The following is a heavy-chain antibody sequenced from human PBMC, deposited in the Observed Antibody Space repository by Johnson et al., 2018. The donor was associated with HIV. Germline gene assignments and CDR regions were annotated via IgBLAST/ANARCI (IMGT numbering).Heavy chain of an antibody. CDR2: IGTAGDT. D-gene: IGHD6-19*01. CDR3: ARAAVAAPSAFDI. CDR1: GFTFSSYA. J-gene: IGHJ3*02. V-gene: IGHV3-13*01. Sequence: EQLVESGGCVVQPGRSLRLSCAASGFTFSSYAMHWVRQATGKGLEWVSAIGTAGDTYYPGSVKGRFTISRENAKNSLYLQMNSLRAGDTAVYYCARAAVAAPSAFDIWGQGTMVTVSS.